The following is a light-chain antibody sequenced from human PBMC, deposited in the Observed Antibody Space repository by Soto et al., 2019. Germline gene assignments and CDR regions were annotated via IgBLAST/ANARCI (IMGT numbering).Light chain of an antibody. Sequence: EIVLTQSPGTLSLSPGERATLSCRARQSVSSSYLAWYQQKPGQAPRLLIYLASSRATGIPDRFSGSGAGTDFTLTTSRLEPEDFAVYYCQQYGSSPPWTFGQGTKVDI. J-gene: IGKJ1*01. V-gene: IGKV3-20*01. CDR3: QQYGSSPPWT. CDR2: LAS. CDR1: QSVSSSY.